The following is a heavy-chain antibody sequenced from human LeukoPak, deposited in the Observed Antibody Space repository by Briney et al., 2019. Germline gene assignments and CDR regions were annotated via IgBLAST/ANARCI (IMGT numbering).Heavy chain of an antibody. CDR1: GGSVSSGYYY. CDR2: IYYSGST. V-gene: IGHV4-30-4*01. J-gene: IGHJ3*02. Sequence: PSQTLSLTCTVSGGSVSSGYYYWRWIRQPPGKGLEWIGYIYYSGSTYYNPPLKSRVSISVDTSKNQFSLKLSSVPAADTAVYYCARVAPPTYCSGGSCYSAAFDIWGQGTMVTVSS. D-gene: IGHD2-15*01. CDR3: ARVAPPTYCSGGSCYSAAFDI.